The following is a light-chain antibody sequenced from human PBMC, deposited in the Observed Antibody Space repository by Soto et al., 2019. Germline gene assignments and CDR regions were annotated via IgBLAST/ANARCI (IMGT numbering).Light chain of an antibody. CDR1: QSINSAH. Sequence: EIVLTQSPGSLSLSPGERVTLSCRASQSINSAHLAWYQQRPGQAPRLLIYATSRRATGTPDRFSGSGAGTDFTVTISGLEPEDFAVYYCQLYGRSPQFGQGTKLEIK. CDR2: ATS. J-gene: IGKJ2*01. V-gene: IGKV3-20*01. CDR3: QLYGRSPQ.